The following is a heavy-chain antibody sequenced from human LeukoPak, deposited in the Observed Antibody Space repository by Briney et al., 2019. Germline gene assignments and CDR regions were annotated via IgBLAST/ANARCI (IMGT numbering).Heavy chain of an antibody. J-gene: IGHJ4*02. CDR3: ARLPNY. CDR2: IYSGGST. V-gene: IGHV3-66*02. CDR1: GFTVSTHY. Sequence: GGSLRLSCAASGFTVSTHYMTWVRQASGKGLEWVSVIYSGGSTYYADSVTGRFTISRDNSKNTLYLQMNSLRTEDTAVYYCARLPNYWGQGTLVTVSS.